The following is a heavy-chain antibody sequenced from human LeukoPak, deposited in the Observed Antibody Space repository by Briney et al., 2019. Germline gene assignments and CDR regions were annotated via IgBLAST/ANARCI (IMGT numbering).Heavy chain of an antibody. CDR1: GGSISSYY. CDR2: IYYSGST. V-gene: IGHV4-59*01. CDR3: ARSGIVGAVDY. D-gene: IGHD1-26*01. J-gene: IGHJ4*02. Sequence: SGTLSLTCTVSGGSISSYYWSWIRQPPGKGLEWIGYIYYSGSTNYNPSLKSRVTISVDTSKNQFSLKLSSVTAADTAVYYCARSGIVGAVDYWGQGTLVTVSS.